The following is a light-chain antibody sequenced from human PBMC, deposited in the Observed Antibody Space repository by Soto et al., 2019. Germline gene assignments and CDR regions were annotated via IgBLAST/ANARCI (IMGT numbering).Light chain of an antibody. CDR2: DTS. Sequence: EIVMTQSPATLSVSPGERATLSCRASQSVNNNLAWYQQKRGQAPRLLIYDTSIRATGIPARFSGSGSGTEFTLSISSLQSEDFAVYYCQQYNKWPPVTFGQGTKVEIK. CDR1: QSVNNN. J-gene: IGKJ1*01. V-gene: IGKV3-15*01. CDR3: QQYNKWPPVT.